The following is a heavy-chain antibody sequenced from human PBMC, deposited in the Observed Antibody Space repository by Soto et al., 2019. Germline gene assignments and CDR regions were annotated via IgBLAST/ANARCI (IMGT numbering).Heavy chain of an antibody. CDR2: IIPIFGTA. CDR1: GGTFSSYA. V-gene: IGHV1-69*13. J-gene: IGHJ4*02. D-gene: IGHD3-22*01. Sequence: GASVKVSCKASGGTFSSYAISWARQAPGQGLEWMGGIIPIFGTANYAQKFQGRVTITADESTSTAYMELSSLRSEDTAVYYCARVRDSSGYYFDYWGQGTLVTVSS. CDR3: ARVRDSSGYYFDY.